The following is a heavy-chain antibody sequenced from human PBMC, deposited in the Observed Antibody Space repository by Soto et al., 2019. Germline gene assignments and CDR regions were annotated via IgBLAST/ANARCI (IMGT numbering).Heavy chain of an antibody. CDR1: GYIFTTYG. V-gene: IGHV1-18*01. D-gene: IGHD1-1*01. J-gene: IGHJ4*02. CDR2: ISAHNGNT. Sequence: QVHLVQSGAEVKKPGASVKVSCKGPGYIFTTYGITWVRQAPGQGLERMGWISAHNGNTNYAQKLQGRVTVTRDTSTSTAYMELRNLRSDDTAVYYCARGRYGDYWGQGALVTVSS. CDR3: ARGRYGDY.